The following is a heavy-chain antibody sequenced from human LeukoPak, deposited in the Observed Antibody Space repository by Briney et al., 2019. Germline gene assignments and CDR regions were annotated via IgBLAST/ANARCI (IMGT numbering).Heavy chain of an antibody. CDR2: ISASGDSP. Sequence: GGSLRLSCATFGFTFSNYAMNWVRQAPGKGLEWVSGISASGDSPYYADSVKGRFTISRDNSKNTLYLQMNSLRAEDTAVYYCAKVYNWNYQLSDYWGQGTLVTVSS. V-gene: IGHV3-23*01. CDR3: AKVYNWNYQLSDY. J-gene: IGHJ4*02. CDR1: GFTFSNYA. D-gene: IGHD1-1*01.